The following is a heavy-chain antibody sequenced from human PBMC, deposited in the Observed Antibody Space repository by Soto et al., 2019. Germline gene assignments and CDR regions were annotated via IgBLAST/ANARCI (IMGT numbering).Heavy chain of an antibody. CDR3: ARIKAARPYYYYYTDV. V-gene: IGHV4-31*03. J-gene: IGHJ6*03. D-gene: IGHD6-6*01. CDR1: GGSISSGGYY. CDR2: IYYSGST. Sequence: QVQLQESGPGLVKPSQTLSLTCTVSGGSISSGGYYWSWIRQHPGKGLEWIGYIYYSGSTYYNPSLKSRITIPVVTSKNQSSLKLSSVTAADTAVYYCARIKAARPYYYYYTDVWGRGTTLTVSS.